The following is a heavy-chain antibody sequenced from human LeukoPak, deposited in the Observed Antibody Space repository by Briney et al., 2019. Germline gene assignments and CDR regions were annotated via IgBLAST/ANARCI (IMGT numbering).Heavy chain of an antibody. CDR3: AKGSGYYPEYFQH. V-gene: IGHV3-23*01. CDR1: EFTFSNYA. CDR2: ISGGGGST. D-gene: IGHD3-22*01. Sequence: GGSLRLSCAASEFTFSNYAMNWVRQAPGKGLEWVSGISGGGGSTYYADSVKGRFTISRDNSKNTLYLQMNSLRAEDTAVYYCAKGSGYYPEYFQHWGQGTLVTVSS. J-gene: IGHJ1*01.